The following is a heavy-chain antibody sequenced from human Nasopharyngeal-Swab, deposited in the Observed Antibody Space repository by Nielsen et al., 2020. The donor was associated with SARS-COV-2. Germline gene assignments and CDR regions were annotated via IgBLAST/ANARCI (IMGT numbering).Heavy chain of an antibody. J-gene: IGHJ4*02. Sequence: GEPLKISCAASGFTFSSSSMNWVRQAPGKGLEWVSYISSGSGTIYYADSVKGRFTISRDNAKNSLYLQMNSLRDEDTAVYYCARPPGTSYTYFGYWGQGTLVTVSS. CDR3: ARPPGTSYTYFGY. D-gene: IGHD3-10*01. CDR1: GFTFSSSS. CDR2: ISSGSGTI. V-gene: IGHV3-48*02.